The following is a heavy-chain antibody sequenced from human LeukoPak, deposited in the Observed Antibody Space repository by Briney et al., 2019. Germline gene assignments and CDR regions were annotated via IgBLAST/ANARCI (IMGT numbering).Heavy chain of an antibody. J-gene: IGHJ4*02. CDR2: ISSSSSYI. CDR3: ARDPLVVPAAMHSNADY. Sequence: SLSSAHHSKEKGLEWVSSISSSSSYIYYADSVKGRFTISRDNAKNSLYLQMNSLRAEDTAVYYCARDPLVVPAAMHSNADYWGQGTLVTVSS. D-gene: IGHD2-2*01. V-gene: IGHV3-21*01. CDR1: S.